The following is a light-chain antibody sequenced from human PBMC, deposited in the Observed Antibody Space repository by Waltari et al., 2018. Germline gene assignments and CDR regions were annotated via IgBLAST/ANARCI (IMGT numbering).Light chain of an antibody. CDR1: NIGNKN. CDR2: RDG. CDR3: QVWDSGTVV. J-gene: IGLJ2*01. V-gene: IGLV3-9*01. Sequence: SYELTQPISVSVPPGQTANLICGGANIGNKNVHWSQQRPGQVPVLIIHRDGNRPSGIPERFSGSKSGNTATLTITRAQAGDEADYYCQVWDSGTVVFGGGTKLTVL.